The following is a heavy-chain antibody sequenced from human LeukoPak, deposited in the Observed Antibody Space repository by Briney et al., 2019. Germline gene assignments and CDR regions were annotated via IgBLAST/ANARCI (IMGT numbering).Heavy chain of an antibody. D-gene: IGHD1-26*01. CDR1: GFTFSSYE. CDR3: AREARDSIVGATLHFDY. J-gene: IGHJ4*02. CDR2: ISSSGSTI. Sequence: GGSLRLSCAASGFTFSSYEMNWVRQAPGKGLEWVSYISSSGSTIYYADSVRGRFTISRDDAKNSLYLQMNSLRAEDTAVYYCAREARDSIVGATLHFDYWGRGTLVTVSS. V-gene: IGHV3-48*03.